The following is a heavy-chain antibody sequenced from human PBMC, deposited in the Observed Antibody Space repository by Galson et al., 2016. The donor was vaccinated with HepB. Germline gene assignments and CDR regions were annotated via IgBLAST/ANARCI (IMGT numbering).Heavy chain of an antibody. Sequence: SVKVSCKVSGGTFISFVVNWVRQAPGQGLEYMGGIIPVFDTPNYAQHFEDRVTITADKFTTTAYMELRSLRSEDTAIYYCALYSYASGTYYKGANWGQGTLVTVSS. CDR1: GGTFISFV. V-gene: IGHV1-69*06. D-gene: IGHD3-10*01. J-gene: IGHJ4*02. CDR2: IIPVFDTP. CDR3: ALYSYASGTYYKGAN.